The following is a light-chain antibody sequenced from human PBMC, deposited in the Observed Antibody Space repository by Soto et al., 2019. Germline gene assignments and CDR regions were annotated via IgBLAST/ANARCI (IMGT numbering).Light chain of an antibody. CDR2: EVN. CDR1: SSDVGGYNY. CDR3: CLYIGATTYV. J-gene: IGLJ1*01. Sequence: QSVLTQPPSASGSPGQSVAISCTGTSSDVGGYNYVSWYQQHPGKAPKLMIYEVNKRPSGVPDRFSGSTSVNSASLTISGLQADDEADYYCCLYIGATTYVFGTGTKVTV. V-gene: IGLV2-8*01.